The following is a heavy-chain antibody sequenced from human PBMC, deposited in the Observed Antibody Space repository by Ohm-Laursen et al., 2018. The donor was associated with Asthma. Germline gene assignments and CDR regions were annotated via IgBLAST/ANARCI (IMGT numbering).Heavy chain of an antibody. V-gene: IGHV3-74*01. Sequence: GSLRLSCSASGFTFSDYFMHWVRQGPGEGLVWISHIFPHGRHTNYADSVKGRFTISRDDAQNTLYLQMNSLRADDTDVYYCARGSLEGLQWGQGTLVTVSS. CDR3: ARGSLEGLQ. CDR1: GFTFSDYF. D-gene: IGHD5-24*01. J-gene: IGHJ4*02. CDR2: IFPHGRHT.